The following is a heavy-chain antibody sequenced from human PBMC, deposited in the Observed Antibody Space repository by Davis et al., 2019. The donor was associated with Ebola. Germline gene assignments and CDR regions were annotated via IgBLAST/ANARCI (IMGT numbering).Heavy chain of an antibody. CDR3: ARHCDYSSGWYGGYYFDY. CDR2: IYDSGST. V-gene: IGHV4-39*01. Sequence: MPSETLSLTCTVSGGSISSSSYYWGWIRQSPGKGLEWIGSIYDSGSTYHNPSLKSRVTISVDTSKNQFSLKLSSVTAADTSVYYCARHCDYSSGWYGGYYFDYWGQGILVTVSS. D-gene: IGHD6-19*01. CDR1: GGSISSSSYY. J-gene: IGHJ4*02.